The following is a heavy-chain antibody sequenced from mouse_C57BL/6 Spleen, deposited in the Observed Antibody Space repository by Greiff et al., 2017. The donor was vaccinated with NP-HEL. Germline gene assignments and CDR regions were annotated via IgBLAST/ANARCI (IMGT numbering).Heavy chain of an antibody. CDR2: IDPSDSYT. CDR3: AKKYPFAY. D-gene: IGHD1-3*01. CDR1: GYTFTSYW. Sequence: VQLQQPGAELVKPGASVKLSCKASGYTFTSYWMQWVKQRPGQGLEWIGEIDPSDSYTNYNQKFKGKATLTVDTSSSTAYMQLSSLTSEDSAVYYCAKKYPFAYWGQGTLVTVSA. V-gene: IGHV1-50*01. J-gene: IGHJ3*01.